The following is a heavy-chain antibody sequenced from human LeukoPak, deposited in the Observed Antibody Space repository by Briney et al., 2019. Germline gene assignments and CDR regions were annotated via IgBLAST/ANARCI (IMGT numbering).Heavy chain of an antibody. V-gene: IGHV4-61*02. J-gene: IGHJ5*02. CDR3: ARHPELMRFDP. D-gene: IGHD3-10*01. Sequence: KASQTLSLTCTVSGGSISSGSYYWSWIRQPAGKGLEWIGRIYTSGSTNYNPSLKSRVTISVDTSKNQFSLNLNSVTAADTAVYYCARHPELMRFDPWGQGTLVTVSS. CDR1: GGSISSGSYY. CDR2: IYTSGST.